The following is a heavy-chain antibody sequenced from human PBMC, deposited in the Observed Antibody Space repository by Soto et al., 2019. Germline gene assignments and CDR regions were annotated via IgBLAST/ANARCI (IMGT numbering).Heavy chain of an antibody. CDR3: ANDSLRVEVPAALSFDY. CDR2: VSYNGRKE. D-gene: IGHD2-2*01. J-gene: IGHJ4*02. Sequence: PGGSLRLSCVASGFTFSNYGMHWVRQAPGKGLEWVAIVSYNGRKEYYADSVKGRFSISRDNSKNTLYVEMNTLRDEDSAVYYCANDSLRVEVPAALSFDYWGRGTLVTVSS. V-gene: IGHV3-30*18. CDR1: GFTFSNYG.